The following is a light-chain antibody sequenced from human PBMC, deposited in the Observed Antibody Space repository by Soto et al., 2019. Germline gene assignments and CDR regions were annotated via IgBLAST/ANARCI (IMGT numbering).Light chain of an antibody. J-gene: IGKJ2*01. CDR3: QQRGNWPLYT. Sequence: EIVLTQSQATLSLSPGERATLSCRASQSVRIFLAWYQQKPGQAHRLLIYDASNRATGIPDRFSGSGSGTDFTLTISSLEPEDFAVYYCQQRGNWPLYTFGQGTKLEMK. CDR2: DAS. V-gene: IGKV3-11*01. CDR1: QSVRIF.